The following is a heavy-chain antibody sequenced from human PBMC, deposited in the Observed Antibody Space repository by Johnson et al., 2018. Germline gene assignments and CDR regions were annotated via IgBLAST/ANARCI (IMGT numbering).Heavy chain of an antibody. CDR1: GYSFPNNW. CDR3: AKQRERGTSYMDV. CDR2: IWPGDADT. D-gene: IGHD1-26*01. J-gene: IGHJ6*04. V-gene: IGHV5-51*01. Sequence: VQLVQSGAEVKKPGESLKISCKGSGYSFPNNWIGWVRQMPGEGLEWIGIIWPGDADTKYSPSFQGRVPISADTSISTVYLQWSSLKASDTAMYYCAKQRERGTSYMDVWGKGTTVTVSS.